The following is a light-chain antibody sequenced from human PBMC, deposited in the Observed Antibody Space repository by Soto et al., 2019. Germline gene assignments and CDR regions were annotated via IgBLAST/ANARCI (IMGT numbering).Light chain of an antibody. CDR2: AAS. CDR1: QSINTY. J-gene: IGKJ3*01. V-gene: IGKV1-39*01. CDR3: QQSYSNPFT. Sequence: DIQMTQSPSSLSASVGDRVTITCQASQSINTYLNWYQQKPGKAPKLLIFAASSLQSGVPSSFSGSGSETDFTLIISSLQPEDFATYYCQQSYSNPFTFGPGTKVDIK.